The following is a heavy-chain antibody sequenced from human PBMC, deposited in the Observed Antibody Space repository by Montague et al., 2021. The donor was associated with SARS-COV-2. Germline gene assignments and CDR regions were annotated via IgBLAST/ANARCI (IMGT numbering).Heavy chain of an antibody. CDR1: GGSITRNNYL. J-gene: IGHJ3*02. CDR3: ARPLVRGVPKAFDI. Sequence: SETLSLTCTVSGGSITRNNYLGWIRQPPGKALEWFGNIYYSGTTFINPSLESRVTISVDASKNQFSLNLTSVTAADTAVYYCARPLVRGVPKAFDIWGQGALVIVSS. CDR2: IYYSGTT. V-gene: IGHV4-39*01. D-gene: IGHD3-10*01.